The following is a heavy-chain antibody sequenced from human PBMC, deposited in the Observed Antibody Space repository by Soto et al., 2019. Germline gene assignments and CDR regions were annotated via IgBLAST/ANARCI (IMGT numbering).Heavy chain of an antibody. J-gene: IGHJ4*02. CDR3: ARVFSSGSGWMYYFDF. V-gene: IGHV4-4*02. D-gene: IGHD6-25*01. Sequence: QVELQESGPRLVKSSGTLSLTCEVSSGSISTGNWWSWVRQPPGKGLEWIGEIHYTGATNYNPYLKSRVTMKIDKSKAQFSLILTSATAADTAVYYCARVFSSGSGWMYYFDFWGQGILVSVSS. CDR1: SGSISTGNW. CDR2: IHYTGAT.